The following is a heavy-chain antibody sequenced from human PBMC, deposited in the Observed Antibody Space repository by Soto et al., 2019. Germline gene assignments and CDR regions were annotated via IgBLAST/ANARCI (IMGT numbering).Heavy chain of an antibody. D-gene: IGHD1-26*01. V-gene: IGHV3-30-3*01. CDR1: GFTFSSYA. J-gene: IGHJ4*02. CDR3: ARHGEWELLILDY. CDR2: ISYDGSNK. Sequence: GSLRLSCAASGFTFSSYAMHWVRQAPGKGLEWVAVISYDGSNKYYADSVKGRFTISRDNSKNTLYLQMNSLRAEDTAVYYCARHGEWELLILDYWGQGTLVTVSS.